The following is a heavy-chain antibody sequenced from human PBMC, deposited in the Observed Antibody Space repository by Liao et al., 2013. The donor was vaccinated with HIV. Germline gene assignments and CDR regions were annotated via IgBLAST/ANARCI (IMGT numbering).Heavy chain of an antibody. CDR1: GGSISYYY. CDR2: IYYSGST. CDR3: ARKPAVPAAMGAFDI. Sequence: QVQLQESGPGLVKPSETLSLTCTVSGGSISYYYWGWIRQPPGKVLEWIGYIYYSGSTNYNPSLKSRVTISVDTSKNQFSLKLSSVTAADTAVYYCARKPAVPAAMGAFDIWGQGTMVTVSS. D-gene: IGHD2-2*01. V-gene: IGHV4-59*12. J-gene: IGHJ3*02.